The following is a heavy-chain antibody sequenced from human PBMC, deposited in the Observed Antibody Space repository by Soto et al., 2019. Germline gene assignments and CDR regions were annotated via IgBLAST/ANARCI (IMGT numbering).Heavy chain of an antibody. CDR3: ARPYDYGDHGACDI. J-gene: IGHJ3*02. CDR2: IFHSGST. Sequence: QVQLQESGPGLVNPSWTLSLTCAVSGGSISSSNWWSWFRQAPGKGLEWIGGIFHSGSTNYTQSHKRRVTISVDKSKNQFSLKLSSVTAADTAVYDCARPYDYGDHGACDIWGQGTMVTVSS. CDR1: GGSISSSNW. D-gene: IGHD4-17*01. V-gene: IGHV4-4*02.